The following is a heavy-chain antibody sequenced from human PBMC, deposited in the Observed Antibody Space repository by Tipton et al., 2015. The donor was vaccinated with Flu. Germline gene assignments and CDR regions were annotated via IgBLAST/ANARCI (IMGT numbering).Heavy chain of an antibody. D-gene: IGHD3-10*02. V-gene: IGHV4-38-2*01. Sequence: TLSLTCAVSGDSIRSSDDYWGWVRPPPGKGLEWIGNIFHSGNMYHNPSLKSRVTISVDTSKKQFSPKLSSVTAADTAVYYCARHTGDSVRGVIDYWGQGTLVTVSS. CDR1: GDSIRSSDDY. CDR2: IFHSGNM. CDR3: ARHTGDSVRGVIDY. J-gene: IGHJ4*02.